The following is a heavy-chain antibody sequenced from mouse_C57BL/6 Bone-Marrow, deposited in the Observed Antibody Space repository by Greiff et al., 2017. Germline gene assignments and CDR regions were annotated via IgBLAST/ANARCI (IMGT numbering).Heavy chain of an antibody. CDR3: ARGGGNYEYFDA. J-gene: IGHJ1*03. D-gene: IGHD2-1*01. CDR2: IYPGDGDT. Sequence: QVQLKESGPELVKPGASVKISCKASGYAFSSSWMNWVKQRPGQGLEWIGRIYPGDGDTNYNGKFKGKATLTADKSSSTAYMQLSSLTSEDSAVYFCARGGGNYEYFDAWGTGTTVTVSS. V-gene: IGHV1-82*01. CDR1: GYAFSSSW.